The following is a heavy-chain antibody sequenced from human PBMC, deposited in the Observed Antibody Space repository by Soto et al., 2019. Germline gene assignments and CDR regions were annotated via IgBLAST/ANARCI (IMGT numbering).Heavy chain of an antibody. D-gene: IGHD1-1*01. CDR1: GFTFSNYA. J-gene: IGHJ3*02. CDR2: INNGGSAT. CDR3: AKDRSGTTADAFDT. Sequence: GGSLRLSCAASGFTFSNYAMNWVRQAPGKGLEWVSSINNGGSATNYADSVKGRFTISRDNSKNTLYLQISNLRAEDTAIYSCAKDRSGTTADAFDTWGQGTMVTVSS. V-gene: IGHV3-23*01.